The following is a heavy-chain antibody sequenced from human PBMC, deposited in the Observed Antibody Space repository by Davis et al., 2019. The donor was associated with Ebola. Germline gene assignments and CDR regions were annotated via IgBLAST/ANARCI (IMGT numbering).Heavy chain of an antibody. V-gene: IGHV4-61*08. CDR1: GGSTSSGGYS. Sequence: MPSETLSLTCAVSGGSTSSGGYSWSWIRQPPGKGLEWIGYIYYSGSTHYNPSLKSRVTTSVDTSKNQFSLSLSSVTAADTAVYYCARMPTVTADHWYFDLWGRGTLVAVSS. CDR3: ARMPTVTADHWYFDL. CDR2: IYYSGST. D-gene: IGHD4-17*01. J-gene: IGHJ2*01.